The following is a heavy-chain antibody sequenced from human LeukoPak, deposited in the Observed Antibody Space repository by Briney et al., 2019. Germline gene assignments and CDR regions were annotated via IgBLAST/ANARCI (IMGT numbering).Heavy chain of an antibody. CDR1: GGSISSSSYY. CDR3: ARGMQYYYGSGVMDV. V-gene: IGHV4-39*07. D-gene: IGHD3-10*01. CDR2: IYYSGST. J-gene: IGHJ6*03. Sequence: SETLSLTCTVSGGSISSSSYYWGWIRQPPGKGLEWIGSIYYSGSTYYNPSLKSRVSISVGTSKNQFSLKLSSVTAADTAVYYCARGMQYYYGSGVMDVWGKGTTVTISS.